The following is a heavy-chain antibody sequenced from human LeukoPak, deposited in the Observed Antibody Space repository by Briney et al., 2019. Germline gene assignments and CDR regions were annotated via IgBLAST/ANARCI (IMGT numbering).Heavy chain of an antibody. D-gene: IGHD1-1*01. CDR2: INHSGST. CDR1: GGSFSGYY. V-gene: IGHV4-34*01. Sequence: PSETLSLTCAVYGGSFSGYYWSWIRQPPGKGLEWIGEINHSGSTHYNPSLKSRVTISVDTSKNQFSLELSSVTAADTAVYYCATQDWNHGAFDIWGQGTMVTVSS. CDR3: ATQDWNHGAFDI. J-gene: IGHJ3*02.